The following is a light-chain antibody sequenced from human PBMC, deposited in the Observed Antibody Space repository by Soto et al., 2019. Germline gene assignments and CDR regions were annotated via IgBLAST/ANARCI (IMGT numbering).Light chain of an antibody. Sequence: EIVLTLSPGTLSLSPGERTTLSCRASQSISSSYLAWYQQKPGQAPRLLVYGASSRATGIPDRFSGSGSGTDFTLTISRLEPEDFALYYCQQYSSTFWTLGQGTKV. CDR2: GAS. CDR1: QSISSSY. V-gene: IGKV3-20*01. J-gene: IGKJ1*01. CDR3: QQYSSTFWT.